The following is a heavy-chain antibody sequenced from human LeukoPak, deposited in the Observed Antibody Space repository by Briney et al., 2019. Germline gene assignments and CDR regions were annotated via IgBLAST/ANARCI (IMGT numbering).Heavy chain of an antibody. J-gene: IGHJ4*02. CDR1: GFTVNSNY. Sequence: PGGSLRLSCAASGFTVNSNYMSWVRQAPGKGLEWVSIIYSGGNTYYADSVKGRFTISRDNSKNTLYLQMNSLRADDTAIYYCAKDRHGLRSYFDYWGQGTLVTVSS. V-gene: IGHV3-53*01. D-gene: IGHD4-17*01. CDR2: IYSGGNT. CDR3: AKDRHGLRSYFDY.